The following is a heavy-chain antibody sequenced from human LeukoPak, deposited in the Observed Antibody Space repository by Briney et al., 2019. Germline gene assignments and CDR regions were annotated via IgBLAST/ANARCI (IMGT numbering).Heavy chain of an antibody. J-gene: IGHJ4*02. CDR2: ISSSSSYI. CDR1: GFTFSSHS. D-gene: IGHD3-22*01. CDR3: ARDYNDSSGMGPDY. Sequence: GGSLRLSCAASGFTFSSHSMNWVRQAPGEGLEWVSSISSSSSYIYYADSVKGRFTISRDNAKNSLYLQMNSLRAEDTAVYYCARDYNDSSGMGPDYWGQGTLVTVSS. V-gene: IGHV3-21*01.